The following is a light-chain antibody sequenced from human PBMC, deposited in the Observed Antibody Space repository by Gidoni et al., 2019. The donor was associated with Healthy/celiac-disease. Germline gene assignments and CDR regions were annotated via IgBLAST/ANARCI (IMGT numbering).Light chain of an antibody. CDR1: QSVSSY. CDR2: DAS. V-gene: IGKV3-11*01. Sequence: DIVLTQSPATLSVSPGERATLSCRARQSVSSYLAWYEQKPGEAPRPLIHDASNSATGIPARFNVRGSGTNFTLTISSLEPEDFAVYYCQQRSNWPITFGQGTRLEIK. CDR3: QQRSNWPIT. J-gene: IGKJ5*01.